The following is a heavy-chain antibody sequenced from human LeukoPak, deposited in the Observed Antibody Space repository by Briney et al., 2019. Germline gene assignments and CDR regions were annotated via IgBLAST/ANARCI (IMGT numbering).Heavy chain of an antibody. CDR1: GDSISNDYY. J-gene: IGHJ5*01. V-gene: IGHV4-38-2*02. Sequence: SETLSLTCSVSGDSISNDYYWGWIRQSPGKGLEWIGSMHHSGNTFYNPSLKSRVTISISTSKNQFSLKMNSVTAADTAIYYCARDLVIVPSTSSLPAGWFDSWGQGSLVTVSS. CDR2: MHHSGNT. D-gene: IGHD2/OR15-2a*01. CDR3: ARDLVIVPSTSSLPAGWFDS.